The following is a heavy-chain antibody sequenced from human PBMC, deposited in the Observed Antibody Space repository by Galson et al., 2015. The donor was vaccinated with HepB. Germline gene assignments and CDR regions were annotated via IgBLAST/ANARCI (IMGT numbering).Heavy chain of an antibody. V-gene: IGHV3-23*01. CDR1: GFAFSSYA. D-gene: IGHD6-19*01. CDR2: TNSRGEST. Sequence: SLRLSCAASGFAFSSYAMNWVRQAPGKGLEWVTTTNSRGESTQYADSVRGRFTISRDNPKNTAYLQMNSLRVEDTAVYYCAKSKQWLAHLDYWGQGTLVTVSS. CDR3: AKSKQWLAHLDY. J-gene: IGHJ4*02.